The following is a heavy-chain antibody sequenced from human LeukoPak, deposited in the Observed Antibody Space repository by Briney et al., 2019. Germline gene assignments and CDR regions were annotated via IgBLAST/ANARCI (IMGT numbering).Heavy chain of an antibody. Sequence: ASVKVSCKASGYTFTTYGISWVRQAPGQGLEWMGWSSAYNGNTNYAQNLQGRVTMTTDTSTGTAYMELRSLRSDDTAFYYCAREVNFVTSGNFDYWGQGTLVTVSS. CDR3: AREVNFVTSGNFDY. D-gene: IGHD3-22*01. J-gene: IGHJ4*02. CDR2: SSAYNGNT. V-gene: IGHV1-18*01. CDR1: GYTFTTYG.